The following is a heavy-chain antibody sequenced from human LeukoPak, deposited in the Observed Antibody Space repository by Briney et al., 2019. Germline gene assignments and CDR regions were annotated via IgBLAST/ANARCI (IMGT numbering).Heavy chain of an antibody. Sequence: SETLSLTCTVSGGSISSYYWSWIRQPPGKGLEWIGYIYYSGSTNYNPSLKSRVTISVDTSKNQFSLKLSSVTAADTAVYYCARQPETGDQGWFDPWGQGTLVTVSS. CDR3: ARQPETGDQGWFDP. CDR1: GGSISSYY. J-gene: IGHJ5*02. CDR2: IYYSGST. V-gene: IGHV4-59*08. D-gene: IGHD7-27*01.